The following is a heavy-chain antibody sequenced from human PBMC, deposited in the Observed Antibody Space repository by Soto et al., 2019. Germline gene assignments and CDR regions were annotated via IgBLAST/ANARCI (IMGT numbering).Heavy chain of an antibody. CDR3: ATVFEH. V-gene: IGHV3-74*01. Sequence: EVQLVESGGGSVQPGGSLRLSCVASGITFSGYWMHWVRQVPGKGLVWVARVDSDGSGTSYADSVKGRFTISRDNAKNTFYLQMNSLRVEDTAVYYCATVFEHWGQGIPVTVSS. CDR2: VDSDGSGT. CDR1: GITFSGYW. J-gene: IGHJ4*02.